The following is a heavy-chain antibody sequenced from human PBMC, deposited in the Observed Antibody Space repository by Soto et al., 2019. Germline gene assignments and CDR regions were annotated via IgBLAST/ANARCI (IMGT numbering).Heavy chain of an antibody. CDR1: GFTFISYA. Sequence: GGSLRLSCAASGFTFISYAMHWVRQAPGKGLEWVAVISYDGSNKYYADSVKGRFTISRDNSKNTLYLQMNSLRAEDTAVYYCARGIGRRGDYYYYYYGMDVWGQGTTVTVSS. V-gene: IGHV3-30-3*01. J-gene: IGHJ6*02. CDR2: ISYDGSNK. D-gene: IGHD4-17*01. CDR3: ARGIGRRGDYYYYYYGMDV.